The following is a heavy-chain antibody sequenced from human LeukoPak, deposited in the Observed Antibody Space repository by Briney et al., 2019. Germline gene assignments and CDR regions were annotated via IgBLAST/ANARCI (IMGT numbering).Heavy chain of an antibody. Sequence: PSETLSLICTVSGGSISSSSYYWSWIRQPPGKGLEWIGEINHSGSTNYNPSLKSRVTISVDTSKNQFSLKLSSVTAADTAVYYCARGGTPRYCSSTSCYGWASRAGKTGMDVWGQGTTVTVSS. V-gene: IGHV4-39*07. CDR2: INHSGST. J-gene: IGHJ6*02. CDR3: ARGGTPRYCSSTSCYGWASRAGKTGMDV. D-gene: IGHD2-2*01. CDR1: GGSISSSSYY.